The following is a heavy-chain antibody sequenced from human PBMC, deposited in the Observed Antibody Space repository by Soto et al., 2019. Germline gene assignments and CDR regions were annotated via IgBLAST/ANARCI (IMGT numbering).Heavy chain of an antibody. CDR2: INPHGGST. CDR1: GYTFTSYY. V-gene: IGHV1-18*04. D-gene: IGHD3-22*01. J-gene: IGHJ4*02. Sequence: ASVKVSCKASGYTFTSYYINWVRQAPGQGLEWMGVINPHGGSTAYAQKFKGRVTMTTDTSTSTAYMELRSLRSDDTAVYYCARGMDYYDSSGYYYGYWGQGTLVTVSS. CDR3: ARGMDYYDSSGYYYGY.